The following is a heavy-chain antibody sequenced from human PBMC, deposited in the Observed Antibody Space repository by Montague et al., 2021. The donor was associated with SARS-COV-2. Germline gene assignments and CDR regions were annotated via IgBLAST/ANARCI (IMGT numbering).Heavy chain of an antibody. V-gene: IGHV4-61*09. CDR2: ISTSGSS. D-gene: IGHD6-19*01. J-gene: IGHJ6*03. CDR3: ARDRRGMAMAGRAYYYCDMDV. Sequence: TLSLTCSVSGASISSTNDYWTWIRQPAGKGLEWIGHISTSGSSSYNPSLKSRVTIILDTSKQQFSLELTSVTAADTAVYYCARDRRGMAMAGRAYYYCDMDVWGKGTTVTVSS. CDR1: GASISSTNDY.